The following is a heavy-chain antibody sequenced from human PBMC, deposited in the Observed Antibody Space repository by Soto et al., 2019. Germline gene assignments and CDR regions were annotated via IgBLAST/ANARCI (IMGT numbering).Heavy chain of an antibody. J-gene: IGHJ6*02. Sequence: SVKVSCKATGGIFSSYAISWVRQGPGQGLEWMGGIIPIFGTANSAQRFQGRVTITADESTSTAYMELSSLRSEDTAVYYCAKARGVSTVYYYYGMDVWGQGTTVTVSS. CDR3: AKARGVSTVYYYYGMDV. D-gene: IGHD2-8*01. CDR1: GGIFSSYA. CDR2: IIPIFGTA. V-gene: IGHV1-69*13.